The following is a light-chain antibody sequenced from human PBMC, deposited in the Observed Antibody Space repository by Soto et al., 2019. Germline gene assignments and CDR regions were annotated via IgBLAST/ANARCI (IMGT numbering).Light chain of an antibody. J-gene: IGKJ1*01. CDR2: GAS. CDR1: ESVSIS. CDR3: QQYNHYPWT. V-gene: IGKV3D-15*01. Sequence: EIVMTQSPATLSVSPGEGATLSCRASESVSISLAWYQHKPGQPPRLLIHGASTRASGIPPKFTGSGSGTEFTLTISSLQSEDYATYYCQQYNHYPWTFGRGTKVEIK.